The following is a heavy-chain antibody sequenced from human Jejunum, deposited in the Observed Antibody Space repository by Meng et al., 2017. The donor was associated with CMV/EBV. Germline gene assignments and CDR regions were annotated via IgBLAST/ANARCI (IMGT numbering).Heavy chain of an antibody. CDR3: ARDTAAAGIDY. CDR2: ITGGGTTI. CDR1: GFTFSNYE. D-gene: IGHD6-13*01. Sequence: AASGFTFSNYEMNWVRQAPGKGLEWVSYITGGGTTIYYADSVKGRFTISRDNAKNSLYLQMNSLRAEDTAVYYCARDTAAAGIDYWGQGTVVTVSS. J-gene: IGHJ4*02. V-gene: IGHV3-48*03.